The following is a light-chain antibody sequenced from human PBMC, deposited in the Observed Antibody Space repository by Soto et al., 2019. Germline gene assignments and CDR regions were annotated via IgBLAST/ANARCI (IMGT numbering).Light chain of an antibody. CDR2: YAS. V-gene: IGKV3-15*01. CDR3: QQFYTWPVT. J-gene: IGKJ4*01. CDR1: EGVRNM. Sequence: EIVMTQSPATLSVSPGEGVTFSCRASEGVRNMLAWYQHKPGQPPRLLVSYASAGATGVPARFSGSGSGTEFTLTINSRQSEDGALYYCQQFYTWPVTFGGGTKVEIK.